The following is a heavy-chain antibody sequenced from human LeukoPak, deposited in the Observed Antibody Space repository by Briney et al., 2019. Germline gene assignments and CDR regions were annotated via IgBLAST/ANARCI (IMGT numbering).Heavy chain of an antibody. CDR2: ISSSSSYI. Sequence: GGSLRLSCAAPGFTFSSYSMNWVRQAPGKGLEWVSSISSSSSYIYYADSVKGRFTISRDNAKNSLYLQMNSLRAEDTAVYYCARDKDYGDSGWFDPWGQGTLVTVSS. V-gene: IGHV3-21*01. CDR3: ARDKDYGDSGWFDP. CDR1: GFTFSSYS. D-gene: IGHD4-17*01. J-gene: IGHJ5*02.